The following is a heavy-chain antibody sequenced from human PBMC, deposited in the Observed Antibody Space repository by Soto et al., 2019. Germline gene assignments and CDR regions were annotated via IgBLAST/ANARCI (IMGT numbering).Heavy chain of an antibody. CDR3: ARDGPHRGTVEMAPFDP. CDR1: GGTFSSYA. D-gene: IGHD2-15*01. J-gene: IGHJ5*02. Sequence: SVKVSCKASGGTFSSYAISWVRQAPGQGLEWMGGIIPIFGTANYAQKFQGRVTITADESTSTAYMELSSLRAEDTAVYYCARDGPHRGTVEMAPFDPWGQGTLVTVSS. V-gene: IGHV1-69*13. CDR2: IIPIFGTA.